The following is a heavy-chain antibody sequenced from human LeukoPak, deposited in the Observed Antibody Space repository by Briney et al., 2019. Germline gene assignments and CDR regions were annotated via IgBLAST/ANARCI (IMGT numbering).Heavy chain of an antibody. CDR1: GGSVSSGSYY. CDR2: IHYSGST. CDR3: ASSDYYDSSGYSFDY. J-gene: IGHJ4*02. D-gene: IGHD3-22*01. Sequence: PSETLSLTCTVSGGSVSSGSYYWSWTRQPPGKGLEWIGYIHYSGSTNYNPSLKSRVTILVDTSKNQFSLKLTSVTAADTAVYSCASSDYYDSSGYSFDYWGQGTLVIVSS. V-gene: IGHV4-61*01.